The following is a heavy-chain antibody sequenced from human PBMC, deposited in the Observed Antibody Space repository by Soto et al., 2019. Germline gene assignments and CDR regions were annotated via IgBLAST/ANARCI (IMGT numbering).Heavy chain of an antibody. CDR2: INHSGST. D-gene: IGHD4-4*01. Sequence: SETLSLTCAVYGGSFSCYYWSWIRQPPGKGLEWIGEINHSGSTNYNPSLKSRVTISVDTSKNQFSLKLSSVTAADTAVYYCARARMATVYFDYWGQGTLVTVSS. J-gene: IGHJ4*02. CDR1: GGSFSCYY. V-gene: IGHV4-34*01. CDR3: ARARMATVYFDY.